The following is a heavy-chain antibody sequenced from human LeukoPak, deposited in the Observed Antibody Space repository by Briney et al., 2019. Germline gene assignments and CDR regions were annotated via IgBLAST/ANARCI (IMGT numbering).Heavy chain of an antibody. CDR2: ICYSGST. J-gene: IGHJ4*02. CDR1: GGSISSGGYY. D-gene: IGHD5-12*01. Sequence: SQTLSLTCTVSGGSISSGGYYWSWIRQHPGKGLEWIGYICYSGSTYYNPSLKSRATISVGASKNQFSLKPSSVTAADTAVYYCARVYSGYDFDYWGQGTLVTVSS. V-gene: IGHV4-31*03. CDR3: ARVYSGYDFDY.